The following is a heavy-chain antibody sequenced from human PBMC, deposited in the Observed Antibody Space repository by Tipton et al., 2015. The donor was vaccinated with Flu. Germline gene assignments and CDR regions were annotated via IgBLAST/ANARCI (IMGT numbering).Heavy chain of an antibody. CDR3: ARQSTGSRFDY. CDR2: IYYTGST. CDR1: GGSISSYY. Sequence: TLSLTCTVSGGSISSYYWSWIRQPPGERLEWIGYIYYTGSTNYNPSLKSRVTKSLDTSKNQFSLNLSSVTAADTAVYYCARQSTGSRFDYWGQGTLVTVSS. D-gene: IGHD1-1*01. V-gene: IGHV4-59*08. J-gene: IGHJ4*02.